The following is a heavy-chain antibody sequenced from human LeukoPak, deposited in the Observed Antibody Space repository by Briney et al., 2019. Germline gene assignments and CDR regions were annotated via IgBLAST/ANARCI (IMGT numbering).Heavy chain of an antibody. J-gene: IGHJ4*02. Sequence: GGSLRLSCAASGFTFSDYYMTWIRQAPGKGLEWVSYISSSGSTIYHADSVMGRFTISRDNAKNSLYLQMNSLRAEDTAVYYCARDSYYYDSSGWGQGTLVTVSS. CDR2: ISSSGSTI. CDR1: GFTFSDYY. CDR3: ARDSYYYDSSG. V-gene: IGHV3-11*04. D-gene: IGHD3-22*01.